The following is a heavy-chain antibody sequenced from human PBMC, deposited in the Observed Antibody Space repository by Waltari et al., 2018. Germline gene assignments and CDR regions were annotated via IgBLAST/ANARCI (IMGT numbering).Heavy chain of an antibody. V-gene: IGHV1-18*01. CDR3: ARVGSNLAAAGNGNFDY. Sequence: RQAPGQGLEWMGWISAYNGNTNYAQKLQGRVTMTTDTSTSTAYMELRSLRSDDTAVYYCARVGSNLAAAGNGNFDYWGQGTLVTVSS. D-gene: IGHD6-13*01. CDR2: ISAYNGNT. J-gene: IGHJ4*02.